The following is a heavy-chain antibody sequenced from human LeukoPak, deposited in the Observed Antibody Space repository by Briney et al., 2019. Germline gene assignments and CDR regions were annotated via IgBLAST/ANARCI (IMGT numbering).Heavy chain of an antibody. Sequence: GGSLRLSCAASGFTFSNYGMHWVRQAPGKGLEWVAIISYDGSDKYYADSVKGRFTISRDNSKNTLYLQMNSLRAEDTAVYYCAKDYSDSSGYFRVPHVFDFWGQGTLVTVSS. J-gene: IGHJ4*02. CDR2: ISYDGSDK. CDR3: AKDYSDSSGYFRVPHVFDF. V-gene: IGHV3-30*18. D-gene: IGHD3-22*01. CDR1: GFTFSNYG.